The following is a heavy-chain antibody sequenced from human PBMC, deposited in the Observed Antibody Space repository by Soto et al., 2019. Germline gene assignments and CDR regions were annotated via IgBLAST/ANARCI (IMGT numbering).Heavy chain of an antibody. V-gene: IGHV4-39*01. CDR1: GGSISSSSYY. J-gene: IGHJ4*02. CDR3: VRSYDSMDFDY. Sequence: LSLTCTVSGGSISSSSYYWGWIRQPPGKGLEWIGSIYYSGSTYYNPSLKSRVTISVDTSKNQFSLKLSSVTAADTAVYYCVRSYDSMDFDYWGQGTLVTVSS. CDR2: IYYSGST. D-gene: IGHD3-22*01.